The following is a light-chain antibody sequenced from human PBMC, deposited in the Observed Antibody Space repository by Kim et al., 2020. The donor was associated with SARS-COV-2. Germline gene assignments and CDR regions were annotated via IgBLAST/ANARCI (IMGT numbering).Light chain of an antibody. CDR3: AAWDDSLNGLV. Sequence: QSILTXSISVSGTPGQRVTISCSGGRSNIGSNAVSWYKQLPGAAPTLLIFTNDQRPSGIPARFSGSKSGTSASLAISGLHSEDEADYYCAAWDDSLNGLVFGGGTQLTVL. CDR1: RSNIGSNA. CDR2: TND. J-gene: IGLJ3*02. V-gene: IGLV1-44*01.